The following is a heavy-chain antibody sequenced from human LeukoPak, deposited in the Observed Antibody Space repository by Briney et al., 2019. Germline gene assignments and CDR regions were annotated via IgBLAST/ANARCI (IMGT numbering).Heavy chain of an antibody. D-gene: IGHD3-3*01. CDR2: MNPNSGNT. CDR1: GYTFTSYD. J-gene: IGHJ6*02. V-gene: IGHV1-8*01. Sequence: ASVKVSCKASGYTFTSYDINWVRQATGQGLEWMGWMNPNSGNTGYAQKFQGRVTMTRNTSISTAYMELSSLRSEDTAVYYCARVLYDFWSGYYYYYGMDVWGQGTTVTVSS. CDR3: ARVLYDFWSGYYYYYGMDV.